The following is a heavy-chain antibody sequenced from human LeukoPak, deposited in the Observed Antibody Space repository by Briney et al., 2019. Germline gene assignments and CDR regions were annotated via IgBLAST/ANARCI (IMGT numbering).Heavy chain of an antibody. CDR3: ARDVSADYDFWSGYPKNWFDP. CDR1: GGSISSGSYY. Sequence: KTSETLSLTCTVSGGSISSGSYYWRWIRQPAGKGLEWIGRIYTSGSTNYNPSLKSRVTISVDTSKNQFSLKLSSVTAADTAVYYCARDVSADYDFWSGYPKNWFDPWGQGTLVTVSS. J-gene: IGHJ5*02. CDR2: IYTSGST. D-gene: IGHD3-3*01. V-gene: IGHV4-61*02.